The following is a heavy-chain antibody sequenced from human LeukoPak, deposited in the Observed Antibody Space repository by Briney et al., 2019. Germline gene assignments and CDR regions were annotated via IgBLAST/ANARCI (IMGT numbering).Heavy chain of an antibody. Sequence: GGSLRLSCAASGFTFSSYAMSWDRQAPGKGLEWVSGISGSGGSTYYADSVKGRFTISRDNSKNTLYLQMNSLRAEDTAVYYCAKDLLRGYSYGCFDYWGQGTLVTVSS. CDR3: AKDLLRGYSYGCFDY. CDR2: ISGSGGST. CDR1: GFTFSSYA. V-gene: IGHV3-23*01. D-gene: IGHD5-18*01. J-gene: IGHJ4*02.